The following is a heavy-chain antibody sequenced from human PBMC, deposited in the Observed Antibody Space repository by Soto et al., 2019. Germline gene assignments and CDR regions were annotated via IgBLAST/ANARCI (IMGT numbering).Heavy chain of an antibody. V-gene: IGHV1-18*01. D-gene: IGHD1-26*01. CDR2: ISAYNGNT. J-gene: IGHJ6*02. Sequence: ASVKVSCKASGYTFTSYGISWVRQAPGQGLEWMGWISAYNGNTNYAQKLQGRVTMTTDTSTSTAYMELRSLRSDDTAVFYCARVAGSGSPGDYYYYGMDVWGQGTTVTVSS. CDR1: GYTFTSYG. CDR3: ARVAGSGSPGDYYYYGMDV.